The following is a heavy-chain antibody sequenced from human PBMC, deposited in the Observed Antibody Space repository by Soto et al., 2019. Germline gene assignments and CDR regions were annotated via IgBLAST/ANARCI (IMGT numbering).Heavy chain of an antibody. Sequence: ETLRLSCEASGFTLRNYAMTWVRQAPGKGLEWVSLISANDVGTYYAESVKTRFTISTDQSRNTVYLQMDSLRADDTAIYYCAKAKNDYNWDNRPPFDYWGQGTLVTVSS. J-gene: IGHJ4*02. CDR3: AKAKNDYNWDNRPPFDY. D-gene: IGHD1-20*01. V-gene: IGHV3-23*01. CDR1: GFTLRNYA. CDR2: ISANDVGT.